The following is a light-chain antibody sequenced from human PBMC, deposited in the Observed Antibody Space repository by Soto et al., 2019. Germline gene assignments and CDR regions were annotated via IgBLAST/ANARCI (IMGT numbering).Light chain of an antibody. Sequence: IQLTQSPSSLSASVGDRVTVTCRASQGISSYLAWYQQTPGKDPKLLISAASTLQSGVPSRFSGSGSGTDFTLTISTLQPEDFATYYCQQFKSYPLTFGGGTKVEIK. CDR1: QGISSY. V-gene: IGKV1-9*01. J-gene: IGKJ4*01. CDR2: AAS. CDR3: QQFKSYPLT.